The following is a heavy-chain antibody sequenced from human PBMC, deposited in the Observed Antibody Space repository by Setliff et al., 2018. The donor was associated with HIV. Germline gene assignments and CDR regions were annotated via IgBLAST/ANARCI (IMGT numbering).Heavy chain of an antibody. D-gene: IGHD1-1*01. V-gene: IGHV3-21*01. J-gene: IGHJ5*02. CDR1: GFTLSTYT. CDR2: ISSNIIYI. CDR3: ARKSTTTGTTLNWFDP. Sequence: PGGSLRLSCAASGFTLSTYTMNWVRQAPGKGLEWISSISSNIIYIYYADSVRGRFTISRDNAKNSLYLQMNSLRVEDTAVYYCARKSTTTGTTLNWFDPWGQGTLVTVSS.